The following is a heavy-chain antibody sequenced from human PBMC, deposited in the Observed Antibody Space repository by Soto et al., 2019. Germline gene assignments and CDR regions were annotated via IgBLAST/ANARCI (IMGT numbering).Heavy chain of an antibody. Sequence: HHGWSERHTFSYAGFIYLSDGMLWVRQAPGKGLEWVAVISYDGSNKYYADSVKGRFTISRDNSKNTLYLQMNSLRAEDTAVYYCAKAPLSSYGNRNYYYGMDVWGQGTTVTVSS. CDR1: GFIYLSDG. D-gene: IGHD5-18*01. V-gene: IGHV3-30-3*01. CDR3: AKAPLSSYGNRNYYYGMDV. CDR2: ISYDGSNK. J-gene: IGHJ6*02.